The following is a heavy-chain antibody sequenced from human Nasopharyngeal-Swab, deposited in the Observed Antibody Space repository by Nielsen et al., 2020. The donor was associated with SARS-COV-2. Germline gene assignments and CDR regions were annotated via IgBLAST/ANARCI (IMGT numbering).Heavy chain of an antibody. CDR2: IYSCDST. V-gene: IGHV3-66*03. D-gene: IGHD3-10*01. CDR1: GFTVSSNY. Sequence: GESLKISCAASGFTVSSNYMSWVRQAPGKGLEWVSVIYSCDSTDYADSVKGRFTISRDNSQNTLYLQMNSLRAEDTAVYYCAKDLWGNYYGSGSYEANWFDPWGQGTLVTVSS. J-gene: IGHJ5*02. CDR3: AKDLWGNYYGSGSYEANWFDP.